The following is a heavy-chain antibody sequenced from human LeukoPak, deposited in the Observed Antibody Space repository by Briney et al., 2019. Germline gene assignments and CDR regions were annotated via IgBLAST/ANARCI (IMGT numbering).Heavy chain of an antibody. D-gene: IGHD2-8*02. CDR3: ATYRQVLLPFES. CDR1: GFTFSTFA. Sequence: GGSLRLSCEASGFTFSTFAMIWVRQPPGKGLEWVSSIFPSGGGIHYADSVRGRFTISRDNSKSTLSLQMNSLRAEDTAIYYCATYRQVLLPFESWGQGTLVTVSS. V-gene: IGHV3-23*01. CDR2: IFPSGGGI. J-gene: IGHJ4*02.